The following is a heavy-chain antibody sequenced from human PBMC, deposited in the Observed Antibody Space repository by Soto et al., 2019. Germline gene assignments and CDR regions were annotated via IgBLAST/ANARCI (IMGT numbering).Heavy chain of an antibody. CDR2: INTHTGNT. CDR1: GYTFTTYG. D-gene: IGHD3-10*01. CDR3: TREGSAPYYYYGTDA. V-gene: IGHV1-18*01. Sequence: QVQVEQSAPEVKKPGASVKVSCKASGYTFTTYGISSVRQAPGQGLEWLGWINTHTGNTNYAQNLQGRVIMTADTSTNTAYMELRSLRSDDTAIYYCTREGSAPYYYYGTDAWGQGTTVTVSS. J-gene: IGHJ6*02.